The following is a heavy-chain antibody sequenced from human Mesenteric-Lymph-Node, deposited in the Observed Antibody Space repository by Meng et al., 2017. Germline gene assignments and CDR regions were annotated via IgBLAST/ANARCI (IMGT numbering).Heavy chain of an antibody. D-gene: IGHD4-17*01. J-gene: IGHJ6*02. CDR3: ARDVIGYGDDSHYYYGMDV. V-gene: IGHV4-34*01. Sequence: SETLSLTCAVYGGSFSGYYWSWIRQPPGKGLEWIGEINHSGSTNYNPSLKSRVTISVDTSKNQFSLKLSSVTAADTAVYYCARDVIGYGDDSHYYYGMDVWGQGTTVTVSS. CDR1: GGSFSGYY. CDR2: INHSGST.